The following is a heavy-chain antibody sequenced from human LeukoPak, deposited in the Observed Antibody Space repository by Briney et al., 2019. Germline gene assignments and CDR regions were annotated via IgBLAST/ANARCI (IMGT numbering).Heavy chain of an antibody. D-gene: IGHD6-13*01. CDR2: IKEDGSEK. CDR3: ARAHYSSFDY. Sequence: GGSLRLSCAASGFTFMNYWMSWVRQAPGKGLEWVANIKEDGSEKHYVDSVKGRFTISRDNAKNSLYLQSLYLQMNSLRAEDTAVYYCARAHYSSFDYWGQGTLVTVSS. J-gene: IGHJ4*02. V-gene: IGHV3-7*01. CDR1: GFTFMNYW.